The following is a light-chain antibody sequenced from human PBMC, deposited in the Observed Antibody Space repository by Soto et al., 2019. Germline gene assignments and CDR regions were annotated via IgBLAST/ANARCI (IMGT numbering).Light chain of an antibody. CDR3: QQYGSSPHLT. J-gene: IGKJ5*01. CDR2: GAS. Sequence: IVFTQSPGTLSLYPGERATLSCRASQSVSSSYLAWYQQKPGQAPRLLIYGASSRATGIPDRFSGSGSGTDFTLTISRLEPEDFAVYYCQQYGSSPHLTFGQGTRLEIK. V-gene: IGKV3-20*01. CDR1: QSVSSSY.